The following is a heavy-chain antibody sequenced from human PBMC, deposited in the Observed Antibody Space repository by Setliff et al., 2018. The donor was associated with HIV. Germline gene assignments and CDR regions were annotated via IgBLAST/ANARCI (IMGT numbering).Heavy chain of an antibody. V-gene: IGHV4-59*01. Sequence: SETLXXXXLVSGASISSNXXXWIRQAPGKGLQWIGFIYNSVTTNYNPSLKSRVTISLDTSKNQFSLKLTSVTAADTAVYYCARGGTSSNWFGPWGQGTLVTVSS. CDR1: GASISSNX. CDR2: IYNSVTT. CDR3: ARGGTSSNWFGP. J-gene: IGHJ5*02. D-gene: IGHD2-2*01.